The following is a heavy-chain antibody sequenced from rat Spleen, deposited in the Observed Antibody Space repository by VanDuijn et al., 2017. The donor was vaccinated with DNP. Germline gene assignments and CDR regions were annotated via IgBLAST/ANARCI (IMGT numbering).Heavy chain of an antibody. CDR2: ISSTGGST. V-gene: IGHV5-19*01. J-gene: IGHJ3*01. CDR3: ATGVYGGYEDWFAY. D-gene: IGHD1-11*01. Sequence: EVQLVESGGGLVQPGRSLKLSCAASGFTFSYYGMAWVRQAPKKGLEWVASISSTGGSTSYRDSVKGRFTISRDNAKSTLYLQMDSLRSEDTVTYYCATGVYGGYEDWFAYWGQGTLVTVSS. CDR1: GFTFSYYG.